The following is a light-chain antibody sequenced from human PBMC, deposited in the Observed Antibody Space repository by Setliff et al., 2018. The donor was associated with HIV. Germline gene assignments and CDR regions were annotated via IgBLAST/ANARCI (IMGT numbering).Light chain of an antibody. CDR3: CSYAGNYSYL. Sequence: QSALAQPRSVSGSPGQSVTISCTGTSSDVGAHNYVSWYQHHPGKAPKLMIYDVNKRPSGVPDRFSGSKSGNTASLTISALQAEDEADFYCCSYAGNYSYLFGPGTKVTVL. CDR1: SSDVGAHNY. J-gene: IGLJ1*01. V-gene: IGLV2-11*01. CDR2: DVN.